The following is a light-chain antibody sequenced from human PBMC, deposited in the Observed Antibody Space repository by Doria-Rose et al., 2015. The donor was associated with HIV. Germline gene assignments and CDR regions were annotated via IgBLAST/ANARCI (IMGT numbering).Light chain of an antibody. CDR2: EVT. CDR1: SGDVGAYNY. CDR3: TTYAGANILV. Sequence: QSVVTQPPSASGSPGQSVTISCTGTSGDVGAYNYVSWYQQYPYKAPKLMIFEVTKRPPGVPDRFSGSKSGNTASLTVSVLQVEDEADYYCTTYAGANILVFGGGTKLTVL. J-gene: IGLJ3*02. V-gene: IGLV2-8*01.